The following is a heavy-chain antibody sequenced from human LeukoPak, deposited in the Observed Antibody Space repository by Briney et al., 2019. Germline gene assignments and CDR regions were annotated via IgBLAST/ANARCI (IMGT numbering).Heavy chain of an antibody. D-gene: IGHD4-17*01. CDR3: ARDMTTVTTCYLQR. CDR1: GFTFSSYS. CDR2: ISSSSDYI. Sequence: GGSLRLSCAASGFTFSSYSMNWVRQAPGKGLEWVSSISSSSDYIYYADSVKGRFTISRDNAKNSLSLQMNSLRAEDTAVYYCARDMTTVTTCYLQRWGQGTLVTVSS. V-gene: IGHV3-21*01. J-gene: IGHJ1*01.